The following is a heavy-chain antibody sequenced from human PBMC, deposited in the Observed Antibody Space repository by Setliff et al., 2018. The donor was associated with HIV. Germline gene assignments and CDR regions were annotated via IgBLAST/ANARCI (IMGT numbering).Heavy chain of an antibody. Sequence: SVKVSCKASGGTFSNYALTWVRQAPGQGLEWMGGIIPIFGTPSYAQKFQGRVTITADESTSTAYMELSSLRSEDTAVYYYAGARDRWLQTHWGQGTLVTVSS. D-gene: IGHD5-12*01. CDR1: GGTFSNYA. CDR2: IIPIFGTP. CDR3: AGARDRWLQTH. J-gene: IGHJ4*02. V-gene: IGHV1-69*13.